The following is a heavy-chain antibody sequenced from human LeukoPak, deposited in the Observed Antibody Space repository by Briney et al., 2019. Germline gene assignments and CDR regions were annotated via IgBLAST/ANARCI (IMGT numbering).Heavy chain of an antibody. CDR2: IHSGDST. V-gene: IGHV3-66*01. D-gene: IGHD5-12*01. J-gene: IGHJ4*02. Sequence: GGSLRLCCAASGFSVSTNYMTWVRQAPGKGLEWVSLIHSGDSTYYADSVRGRFTISGDNSKNTLFLQMTSLRAEDTAVYYCARDLRLRGYSGYDFEWGQGTLVTVSS. CDR3: ARDLRLRGYSGYDFE. CDR1: GFSVSTNY.